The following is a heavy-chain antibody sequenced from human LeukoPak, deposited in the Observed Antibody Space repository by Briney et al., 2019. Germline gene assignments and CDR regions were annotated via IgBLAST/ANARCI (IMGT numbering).Heavy chain of an antibody. Sequence: PSETLSLTCAVYGGSFSGYYWSWIRQPPGKGLEWIGEINHSGSTNYNPSLKSRVTISVDTSKNQFSLKLSSVTAADTAVYYCARYDSSGYYSGFDPWGQGTLVTVSS. V-gene: IGHV4-34*01. CDR3: ARYDSSGYYSGFDP. D-gene: IGHD3-22*01. CDR2: INHSGST. J-gene: IGHJ5*02. CDR1: GGSFSGYY.